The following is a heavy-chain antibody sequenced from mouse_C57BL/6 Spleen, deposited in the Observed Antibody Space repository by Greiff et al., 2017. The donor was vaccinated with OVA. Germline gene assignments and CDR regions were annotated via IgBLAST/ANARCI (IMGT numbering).Heavy chain of an antibody. CDR2: IDPSDSYT. V-gene: IGHV1-69*01. J-gene: IGHJ2*01. D-gene: IGHD1-1*01. CDR1: GYTFTSYW. Sequence: QVQLQQPGAELVMPGASVKLSCKASGYTFTSYWMHWVKQRPGQGLEWIGEIDPSDSYTNYNQKFKGKSTLTVDKSSSTAYMQLSSLTSEDSAVYYCARHPYYYGRGYYFDYWGQGTTLTVSS. CDR3: ARHPYYYGRGYYFDY.